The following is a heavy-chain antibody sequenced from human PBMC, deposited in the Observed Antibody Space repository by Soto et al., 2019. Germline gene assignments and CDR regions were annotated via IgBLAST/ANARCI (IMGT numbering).Heavy chain of an antibody. CDR1: GGSISSYY. Sequence: PSETLSLTCTVSGGSISSYYWSWIRQPPGKGLEWIGYIYYSGSTNYNPSLKSRVTISVDTSKNQFSLKLSSVTAADTAVYYCAMYSSSWNYYYYYGMDVWGQGTTVTVSS. CDR2: IYYSGST. V-gene: IGHV4-59*01. D-gene: IGHD6-13*01. J-gene: IGHJ6*02. CDR3: AMYSSSWNYYYYYGMDV.